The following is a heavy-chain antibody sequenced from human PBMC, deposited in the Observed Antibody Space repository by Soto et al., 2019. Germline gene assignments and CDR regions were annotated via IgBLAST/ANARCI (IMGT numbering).Heavy chain of an antibody. V-gene: IGHV4-39*01. J-gene: IGHJ4*02. D-gene: IGHD3-9*01. CDR2: FHYSGST. CDR3: ARAYDILTGYYQANYYFDY. Sequence: SETLSLTCTVSGGSISSGPYSWGWIRQPPGKGLEWIGTFHYSGSTYYSPSLESRVTISVDTSKNQFSLKVSSVTAADTAVYYCARAYDILTGYYQANYYFDYWGQGTLVTSPQ. CDR1: GGSISSGPYS.